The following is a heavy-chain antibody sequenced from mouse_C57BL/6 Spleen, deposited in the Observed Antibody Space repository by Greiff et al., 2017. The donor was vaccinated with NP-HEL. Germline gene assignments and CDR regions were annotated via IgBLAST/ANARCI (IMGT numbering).Heavy chain of an antibody. Sequence: EVQRVESEGGLVQPGSSMKLSCTASGFTFSDYYMAWVRPVPEKGLEWVANINYDGSSTYYLDSLKSRFIISRDNAKNILYLQMSSLKSEDTATYYCAREGGSSAFAYWGQGTLVTVSA. D-gene: IGHD1-1*01. V-gene: IGHV5-16*01. CDR1: GFTFSDYY. J-gene: IGHJ3*01. CDR3: AREGGSSAFAY. CDR2: INYDGSST.